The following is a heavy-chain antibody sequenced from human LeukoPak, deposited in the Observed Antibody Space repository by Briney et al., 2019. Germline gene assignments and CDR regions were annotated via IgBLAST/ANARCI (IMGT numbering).Heavy chain of an antibody. CDR1: GGSISSGGYY. CDR2: IYISGIS. CDR3: ARASGFWSGYYSSFDG. D-gene: IGHD3-3*01. Sequence: SETLSLTCTVSGGSISSGGYYWSWIRQPAGKGLEWIGRIYISGISNYNPSLKSRVTISVDTSKNKFSLKLNSVTAADTAVYYCARASGFWSGYYSSFDGWGQGTLVTVSS. V-gene: IGHV4-61*02. J-gene: IGHJ4*02.